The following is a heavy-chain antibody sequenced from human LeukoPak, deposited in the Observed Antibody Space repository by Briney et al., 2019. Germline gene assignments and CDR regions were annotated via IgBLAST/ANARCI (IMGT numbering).Heavy chain of an antibody. J-gene: IGHJ4*02. CDR2: ISSSSSTI. Sequence: GGSLRLSCAASGFTFSTYDMNWVRQAPGKGLEWLSYISSSSSTIYYADSVKGRFTISRDNAKNSLYLQMNSLRDDDTAVYYCVEHQSCYYHFWGQGTLVTVSS. D-gene: IGHD3-22*01. CDR1: GFTFSTYD. V-gene: IGHV3-48*02. CDR3: VEHQSCYYHF.